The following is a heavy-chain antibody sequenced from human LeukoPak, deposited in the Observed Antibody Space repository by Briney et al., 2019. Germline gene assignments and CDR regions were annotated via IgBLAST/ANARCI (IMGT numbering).Heavy chain of an antibody. CDR1: GGSISSSSYY. Sequence: SETLSLTCTVSGGSISSSSYYWGWIRQPPGKGLEWIGRIYTSGSTNYNPSLKSRVTISVDTSKNQFSLKLSSVTAADTAVYYCARFIIGSYYGSGSLFFDYWGQGTLVTVSS. D-gene: IGHD3-10*01. CDR2: IYTSGST. V-gene: IGHV4-39*01. CDR3: ARFIIGSYYGSGSLFFDY. J-gene: IGHJ4*02.